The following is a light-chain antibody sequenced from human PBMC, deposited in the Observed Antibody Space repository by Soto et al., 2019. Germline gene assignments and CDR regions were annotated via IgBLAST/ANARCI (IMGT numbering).Light chain of an antibody. CDR3: QQYGSSPLLT. CDR1: QSVSSSY. CDR2: GAS. V-gene: IGKV3-20*01. J-gene: IGKJ4*01. Sequence: EIVLTQSPGTLSLSPGERGTISCRASQSVSSSYLAWYQQKPGQAPRLLIYGASSRATGIPDRFSGSGSGTDFTLTISRLEPEDFAVYYCQQYGSSPLLTFGGGTKVEIK.